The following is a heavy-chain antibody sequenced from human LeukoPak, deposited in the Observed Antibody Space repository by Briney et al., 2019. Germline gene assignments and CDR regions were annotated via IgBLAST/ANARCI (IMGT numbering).Heavy chain of an antibody. Sequence: GGSLRLSCAASRFTFSTYVMTWVRQAPGKGLEWVSSISGSAGNTYYADSVKGRVKISRDNSKNALYVQMKSLRAEDRAVYYCAKNPTCYPNWFDLWGQGTLVTVSS. CDR2: ISGSAGNT. CDR1: RFTFSTYV. J-gene: IGHJ5*02. V-gene: IGHV3-23*01. CDR3: AKNPTCYPNWFDL. D-gene: IGHD3-9*01.